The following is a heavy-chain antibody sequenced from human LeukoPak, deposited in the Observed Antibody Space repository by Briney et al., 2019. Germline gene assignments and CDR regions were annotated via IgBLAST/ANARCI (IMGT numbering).Heavy chain of an antibody. J-gene: IGHJ4*02. CDR1: GFTFDDYA. CDR3: ARYYDSSGSFDY. CDR2: IWYDGSNK. V-gene: IGHV3-33*08. Sequence: GRSLRLSCAASGFTFDDYAMHWVRQAPGKGLEWVAVIWYDGSNKYYADSVKGRFTISRDNSKNTLYLQMNSLRAEDTAVYYCARYYDSSGSFDYWGQGTLVTVSS. D-gene: IGHD3-22*01.